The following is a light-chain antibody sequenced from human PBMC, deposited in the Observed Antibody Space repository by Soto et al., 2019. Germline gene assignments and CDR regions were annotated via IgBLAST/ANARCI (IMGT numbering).Light chain of an antibody. V-gene: IGKV3-20*01. CDR3: QQYGSSPYT. CDR1: QSVSSSY. Sequence: EIVLTQSPGTLSLPPGERATLSCRASQSVSSSYLAWYQQKPGQAPRLLIYDASSRATGIPDRFSGSGSGTDFTLTISRLEPEDFAVYFCQQYGSSPYTFGQGTKLEIK. CDR2: DAS. J-gene: IGKJ2*01.